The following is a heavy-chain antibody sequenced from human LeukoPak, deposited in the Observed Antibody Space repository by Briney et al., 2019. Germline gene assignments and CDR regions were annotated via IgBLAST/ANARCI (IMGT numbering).Heavy chain of an antibody. D-gene: IGHD3-16*01. CDR1: GGSFSGYY. CDR2: INHSGST. CDR3: ARTRRKGGNWFDP. J-gene: IGHJ5*02. Sequence: SESLSLTCAVYGGSFSGYYWSWIRQPPGKGLEWIGEINHSGSTNYNPSLKSRVTISVDTSKNQFSLKLSPVTAADTAVYYCARTRRKGGNWFDPWGQGTLVTVSS. V-gene: IGHV4-34*01.